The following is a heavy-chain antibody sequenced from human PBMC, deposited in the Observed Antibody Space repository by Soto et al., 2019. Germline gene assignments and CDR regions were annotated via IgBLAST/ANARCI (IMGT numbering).Heavy chain of an antibody. CDR2: IIPIFGTA. CDR3: ARVGVDTAMVTVYDAFDI. V-gene: IGHV1-69*13. D-gene: IGHD5-18*01. CDR1: GGTFSSYA. J-gene: IGHJ3*02. Sequence: SVKVSCKASGGTFSSYAISWVRQAPGQGLEWMGGIIPIFGTANYAQKFQGRVTITADESTSTAYMELSSLRSEDTAVYYCARVGVDTAMVTVYDAFDIWGQGTMVTVSS.